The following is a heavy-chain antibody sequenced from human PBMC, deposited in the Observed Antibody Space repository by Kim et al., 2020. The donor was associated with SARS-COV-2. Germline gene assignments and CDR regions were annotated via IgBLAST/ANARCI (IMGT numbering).Heavy chain of an antibody. J-gene: IGHJ6*02. CDR2: ISYDGSNK. CDR1: GFTFSSYG. Sequence: GGSLRLSCAASGFTFSSYGMHWVRQAPGKGLEWVAVISYDGSNKYYADSVKGRFTISRDNSKNTLYLQMNSLRAEDTAVYYCARDLATEPPTVNYYYYGMDVWGQGTTVTVSS. D-gene: IGHD4-17*01. V-gene: IGHV3-33*05. CDR3: ARDLATEPPTVNYYYYGMDV.